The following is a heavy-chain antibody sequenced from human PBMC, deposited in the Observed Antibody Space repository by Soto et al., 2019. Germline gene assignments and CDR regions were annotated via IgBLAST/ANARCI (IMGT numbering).Heavy chain of an antibody. CDR3: ARGAMGQKWKFRY. CDR1: GESISTYY. CDR2: IFHTGTSV. Sequence: SETLSLTCTVSGESISTYYWTWIRETTGKGLEWIGYIFHTGTSVKYNPSLKSRVSMSVDTSQNQFFLKLTSLTAADTGVYYCARGAMGQKWKFRYWGRGTLVTVSS. J-gene: IGHJ4*02. V-gene: IGHV4-59*01. D-gene: IGHD1-1*01.